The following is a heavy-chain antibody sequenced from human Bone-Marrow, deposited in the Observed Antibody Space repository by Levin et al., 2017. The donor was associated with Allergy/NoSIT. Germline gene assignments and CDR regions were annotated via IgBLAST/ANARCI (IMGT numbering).Heavy chain of an antibody. CDR1: GGSISSSSW. J-gene: IGHJ4*02. Sequence: SETLSLTCAVSGGSISSSSWWSWVRQPPGKGLEWIGEIHHSGGTNYNLSLKSRVTISVDKSKNQFSLKLSSVTAADTAVYYCVRVFPWQYFDHWGQGALVTVSS. CDR2: IHHSGGT. V-gene: IGHV4-4*02. CDR3: VRVFPWQYFDH.